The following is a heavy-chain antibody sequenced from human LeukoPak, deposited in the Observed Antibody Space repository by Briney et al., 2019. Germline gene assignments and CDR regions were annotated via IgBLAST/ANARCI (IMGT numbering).Heavy chain of an antibody. J-gene: IGHJ4*02. V-gene: IGHV1-18*01. D-gene: IGHD3-22*01. Sequence: ASVKVSCKASGYTFSSYGITWVRQAPGQGLEWMAWISAYNGDTKYAQNVQGRVTITTDTSTSTAYMELRSLRSDDTAVYYCARGPYYYDSSGYYLDHWGQGTLVTVSS. CDR1: GYTFSSYG. CDR3: ARGPYYYDSSGYYLDH. CDR2: ISAYNGDT.